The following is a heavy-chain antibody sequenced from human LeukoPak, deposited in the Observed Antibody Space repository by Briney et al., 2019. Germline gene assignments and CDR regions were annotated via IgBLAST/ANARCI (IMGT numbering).Heavy chain of an antibody. CDR1: GGSINIYY. D-gene: IGHD3-22*01. J-gene: IGHJ4*02. Sequence: SETLSLTCTVSGGSINIYYWSWIRQPPGKGLEWIGYVYYNGNTNYNLSLKSRVTISVDTSNNQFSLRVNSVAAADTAMYYCARYYDARTLDYWGQGTLVTVSS. CDR2: VYYNGNT. V-gene: IGHV4-59*01. CDR3: ARYYDARTLDY.